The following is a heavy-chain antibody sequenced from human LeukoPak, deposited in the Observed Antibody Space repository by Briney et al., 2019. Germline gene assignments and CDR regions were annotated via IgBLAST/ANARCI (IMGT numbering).Heavy chain of an antibody. CDR1: GGTFSSYA. CDR2: IIPIFGTA. Sequence: GASVKVSCKASGGTFSSYAISWVRQAPGQGLEWMGGIIPIFGTANYAQKFQGRVTITADESTSTAYMELSSLRSDDTAVYYCARVVLTGDYFDYWGQGTQVTVSS. J-gene: IGHJ4*02. V-gene: IGHV1-69*13. CDR3: ARVVLTGDYFDY. D-gene: IGHD7-27*01.